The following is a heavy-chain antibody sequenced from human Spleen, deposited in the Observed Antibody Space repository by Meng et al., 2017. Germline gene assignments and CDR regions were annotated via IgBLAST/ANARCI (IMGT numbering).Heavy chain of an antibody. V-gene: IGHV4-4*02. J-gene: IGHJ4*02. CDR2: IYHSGST. Sequence: SETLSLTCAVSGGSISSSNWWSWVRQPPGKGLEWIGEIYHSGSTNYNPSLKSRVTISVDKSKNQFSLKLSSVTAADTAVYYCARVLMGYCSSTSCQYYFDYWGQGTLVTVSS. CDR1: GGSISSSNW. CDR3: ARVLMGYCSSTSCQYYFDY. D-gene: IGHD2-2*01.